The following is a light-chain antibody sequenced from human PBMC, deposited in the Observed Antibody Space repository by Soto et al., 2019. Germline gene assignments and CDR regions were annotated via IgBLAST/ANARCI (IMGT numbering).Light chain of an antibody. J-gene: IGLJ2*01. V-gene: IGLV2-8*01. CDR1: SNDLGGYNY. Sequence: QSALTQPPSASGSPGQSATISCTGSSNDLGGYNYVSWYQHHPGKAPKLIIYEVRERPSGVPDRFSGSKSGNTASLTVSGLQAEDEADYYCSSYGGSDNLIFGGGTKVTVL. CDR3: SSYGGSDNLI. CDR2: EVR.